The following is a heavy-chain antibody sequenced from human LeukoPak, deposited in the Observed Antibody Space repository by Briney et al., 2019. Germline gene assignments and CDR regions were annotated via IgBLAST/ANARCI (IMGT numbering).Heavy chain of an antibody. CDR3: ARDPPFFYDSSGYYSGAFDI. D-gene: IGHD3-22*01. Sequence: QPGGSLRLSCAASGFTFSSYGMHWVRQAPGKGLEWVAVIWYDGSNKYYADSVKGRFTISRGNSKNTLYLQMNSLRAEDTAVYYCARDPPFFYDSSGYYSGAFDIWGQGTMVTVSS. J-gene: IGHJ3*02. CDR2: IWYDGSNK. CDR1: GFTFSSYG. V-gene: IGHV3-33*01.